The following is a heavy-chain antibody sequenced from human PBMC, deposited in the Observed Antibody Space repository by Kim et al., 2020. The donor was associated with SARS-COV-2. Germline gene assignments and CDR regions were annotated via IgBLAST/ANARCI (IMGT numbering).Heavy chain of an antibody. CDR3: ARDGRSVDYYFDY. Sequence: ASVKVSCKASGYTFTSYCLHWVRQAPGQSLEWMGWIDVANTNTHYSENFQGRVTISRDTSATTVYIELSSLRSEDTAVYYCARDGRSVDYYFDYWGQGTLATVSS. CDR2: IDVANTNT. CDR1: GYTFTSYC. J-gene: IGHJ4*02. V-gene: IGHV1-3*01.